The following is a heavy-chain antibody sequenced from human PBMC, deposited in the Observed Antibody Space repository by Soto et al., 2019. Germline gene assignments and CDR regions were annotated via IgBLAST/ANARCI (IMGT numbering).Heavy chain of an antibody. CDR2: INSDGSST. Sequence: PGGSLRLSCAASGFTFSSYWMHWVRQAPGKGLVWVSRINSDGSSTSYADSVKGRFTISRDNAKNTLYLQMNSLRAEDTAVYYCARVGARVGYYGMDVWGQGTTVTVSS. D-gene: IGHD1-26*01. V-gene: IGHV3-74*01. J-gene: IGHJ6*02. CDR3: ARVGARVGYYGMDV. CDR1: GFTFSSYW.